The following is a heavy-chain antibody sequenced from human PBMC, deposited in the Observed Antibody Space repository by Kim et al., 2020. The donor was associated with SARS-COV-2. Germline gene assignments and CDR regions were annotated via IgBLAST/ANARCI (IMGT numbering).Heavy chain of an antibody. CDR3: ARGPGGGPSGYYDY. D-gene: IGHD3-22*01. J-gene: IGHJ4*02. Sequence: GSGKGQFTISRDNSKNTLSLQINSLRAEDTAVYYCARGPGGGPSGYYDYWGQGTLVTVSS. V-gene: IGHV3-30*01.